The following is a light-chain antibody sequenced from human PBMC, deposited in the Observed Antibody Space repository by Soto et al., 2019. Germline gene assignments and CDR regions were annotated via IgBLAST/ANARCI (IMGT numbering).Light chain of an antibody. J-gene: IGKJ2*01. CDR3: QQSDRSPYN. CDR2: GTS. V-gene: IGKV3-20*01. CDR1: QSVDNHY. Sequence: EVVLTQSPGTLSLSPGERVTLSCRASQSVDNHYLAWYQQKPGQSPRLLIYGTSSRATGIPDRFSGSGSGTDFTLTISRLEPEDFAMYYCQQSDRSPYNFGQGTKLEIK.